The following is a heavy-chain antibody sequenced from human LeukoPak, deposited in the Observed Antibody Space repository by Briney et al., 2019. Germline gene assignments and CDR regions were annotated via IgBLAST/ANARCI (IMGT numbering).Heavy chain of an antibody. CDR1: GFTFGDYA. D-gene: IGHD1-26*01. V-gene: IGHV3-49*04. J-gene: IGHJ4*02. CDR2: IRSKAYGGTT. Sequence: GGSLRLSCTASGFTFGDYAMSWVRQAPGKGLEWVGFIRSKAYGGTTEYAASVKGRFTISRDNAKNSLYLQMNSLRAEDTAVYYCARLKYSGSYPADYWGQGTLVTVSS. CDR3: ARLKYSGSYPADY.